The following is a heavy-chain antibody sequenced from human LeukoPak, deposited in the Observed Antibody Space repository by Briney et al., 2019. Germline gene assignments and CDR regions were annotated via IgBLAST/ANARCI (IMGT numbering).Heavy chain of an antibody. J-gene: IGHJ4*02. CDR3: AKLSDSVAHLYYFDY. CDR1: GFTFSSYW. V-gene: IGHV3-7*03. Sequence: QSGGSLRLSCAASGFTFSSYWMSWVRQAPGKGLEWVANIKQDGSEKYYVDSVKGRFTISRDNAKNSLYLQMNSLRAEDTAVYYCAKLSDSVAHLYYFDYWGQGTLVTVSS. CDR2: IKQDGSEK. D-gene: IGHD6-19*01.